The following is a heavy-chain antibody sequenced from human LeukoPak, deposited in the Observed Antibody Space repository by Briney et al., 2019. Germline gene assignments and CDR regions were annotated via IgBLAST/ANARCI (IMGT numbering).Heavy chain of an antibody. V-gene: IGHV3-74*01. CDR3: ARGMRDYYGLDY. J-gene: IGHJ4*02. D-gene: IGHD3-10*01. CDR1: GFTFSNFW. CDR2: INSDESTT. Sequence: GGSLRLSRAASGFTFSNFWMHWVRQAPGKGLVWVSHINSDESTTNYADSVRGRFTISRDNAKNTLYLQMNSLTAEDTAVYYCARGMRDYYGLDYWGQGTLVTVSS.